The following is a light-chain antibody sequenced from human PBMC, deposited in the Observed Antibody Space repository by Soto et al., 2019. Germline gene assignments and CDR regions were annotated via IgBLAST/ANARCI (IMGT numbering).Light chain of an antibody. CDR1: QSVNSH. J-gene: IGKJ3*01. CDR2: GAS. Sequence: EIVMTQSPATLSVSPGEGATLSCRASQSVNSHLAWYQQKPGQAPRLLIYGASARAPGIPARFSGSGSGTDFTLTISSLESEDFAVYYCDQYDSWTRTFGPGTKVDIK. CDR3: DQYDSWTRT. V-gene: IGKV3-15*01.